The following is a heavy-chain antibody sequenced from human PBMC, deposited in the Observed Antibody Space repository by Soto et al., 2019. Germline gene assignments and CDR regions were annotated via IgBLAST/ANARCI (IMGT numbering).Heavy chain of an antibody. CDR1: GGSFSGYY. D-gene: IGHD5-12*01. CDR3: ARVSQNVDIVATIGFDY. Sequence: QVQLQQWGAGLLKPSETLSLTCAVYGGSFSGYYWSWIRQPPGKGLEWIGEINHSGSTNYNPSLKSRVTISVDTSKNQFSLKLSSVTAADTAVYYCARVSQNVDIVATIGFDYWGQGTLVTVSS. CDR2: INHSGST. J-gene: IGHJ4*02. V-gene: IGHV4-34*01.